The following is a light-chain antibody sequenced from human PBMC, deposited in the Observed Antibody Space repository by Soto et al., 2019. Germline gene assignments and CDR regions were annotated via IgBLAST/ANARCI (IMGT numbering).Light chain of an antibody. Sequence: ETVMTQSPASLSMSRGVGVTLSCRASQSVRSDLAWYQQRPGQALRLLIYGASTRAADIPARFSGSGSGAEFTLTISSLQSEDFAFYYCQQYNNWPLTFGGGTKV. J-gene: IGKJ4*01. CDR1: QSVRSD. CDR2: GAS. CDR3: QQYNNWPLT. V-gene: IGKV3-15*01.